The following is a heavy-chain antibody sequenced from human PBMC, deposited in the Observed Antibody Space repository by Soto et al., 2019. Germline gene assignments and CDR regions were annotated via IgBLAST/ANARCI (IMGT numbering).Heavy chain of an antibody. CDR1: GFTFSSYG. J-gene: IGHJ4*02. CDR2: IWYDGSNK. Sequence: QVQLVESGGGVVQPGRSLRLSCAASGFTFSSYGMHWVRQAPGKGLEWVAVIWYDGSNKYYADSAKGRFTISRDNSKNTLYLQMNSLRAEDTAVYYCARVKAVAFFDYWGQGTLVTVSS. V-gene: IGHV3-33*01. CDR3: ARVKAVAFFDY. D-gene: IGHD6-19*01.